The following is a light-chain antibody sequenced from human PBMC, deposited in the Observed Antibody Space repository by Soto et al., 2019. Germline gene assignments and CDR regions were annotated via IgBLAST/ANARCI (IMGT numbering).Light chain of an antibody. CDR2: KAS. CDR1: QSISTW. CDR3: HHYDDYCT. V-gene: IGKV1-5*03. J-gene: IGKJ1*01. Sequence: DIQMTQSPSTLSASVGDRVTITCRASQSISTWLAWYQQKPGKAPKLLIYKASSLESGVPSRVSGSGSGTEFTLSISILQTDDYATYYGHHYDDYCTFGQGTKVEIK.